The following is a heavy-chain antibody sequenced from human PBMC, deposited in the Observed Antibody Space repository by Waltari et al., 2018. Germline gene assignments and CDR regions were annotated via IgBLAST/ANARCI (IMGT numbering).Heavy chain of an antibody. CDR2: VDPEDGET. CDR3: AKLIVATILGGGWFDP. J-gene: IGHJ5*02. D-gene: IGHD5-12*01. CDR1: GYTFTDYY. Sequence: EVQLVQSGAEVKKPGATVKISCKASGYTFTDYYMHWVQQAPGKGLEWMGRVDPEDGETIYAEKFQGRVTRTADTSTDTAYMELSSLRSEDTAVYYCAKLIVATILGGGWFDPWGQGTLVTVSS. V-gene: IGHV1-69-2*01.